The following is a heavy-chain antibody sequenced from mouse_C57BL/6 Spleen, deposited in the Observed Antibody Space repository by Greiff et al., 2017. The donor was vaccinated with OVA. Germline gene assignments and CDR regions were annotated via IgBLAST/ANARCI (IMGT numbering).Heavy chain of an antibody. CDR1: GFTFSSYA. CDR3: ARDLDYGSSDWYFDV. J-gene: IGHJ1*03. D-gene: IGHD1-1*01. CDR2: ISDGGSYT. V-gene: IGHV5-4*01. Sequence: EVQGVESGGGLVKPGGSLKLSCAASGFTFSSYAMSWVRQTPEKRLEWVATISDGGSYTYSPDNVKGRFTISRDNAKNNLYLQMSHLKSEDTAMYYCARDLDYGSSDWYFDVWGTGTTVTVSS.